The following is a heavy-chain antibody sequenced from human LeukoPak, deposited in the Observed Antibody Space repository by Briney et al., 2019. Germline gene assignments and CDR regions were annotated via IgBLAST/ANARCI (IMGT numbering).Heavy chain of an antibody. V-gene: IGHV4-59*01. D-gene: IGHD2-2*01. J-gene: IGHJ5*02. CDR3: ARGIYEYQLLSWFDP. CDR1: GVSFSTYY. CDR2: IHYSGTT. Sequence: SETLSLTCTVSGVSFSTYYWSWIRQSPGKGLEWIAYIHYSGTTKYNPSLKSRATISVDTSKNQFSLKLNSVTAADTAVYFCARGIYEYQLLSWFDPWGQGTLVTVSS.